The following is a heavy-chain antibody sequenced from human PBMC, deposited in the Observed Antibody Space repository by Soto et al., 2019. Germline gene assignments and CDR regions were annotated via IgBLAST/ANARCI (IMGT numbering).Heavy chain of an antibody. CDR3: ARTTFYDIFTAYYSLFDY. V-gene: IGHV4-31*03. CDR1: GGSINSGRFY. CDR2: ISDSGSS. D-gene: IGHD3-9*01. Sequence: QVQLQESGPGLVKPSQTLTLTCTVSGGSINSGRFYWSWIRQHPGKGLEWIGHISDSGSSYYNPSLASRVNISVDTSKNQFSLKLSAVTAADTAVYFCARTTFYDIFTAYYSLFDYWGQGTMVTVSS. J-gene: IGHJ4*02.